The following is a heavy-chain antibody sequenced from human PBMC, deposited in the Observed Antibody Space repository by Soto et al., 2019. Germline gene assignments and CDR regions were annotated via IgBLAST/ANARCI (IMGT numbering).Heavy chain of an antibody. CDR3: AQKGLGSVVYYCRTGECHYAFAL. CDR2: ISGGGDGT. J-gene: IGHJ3*01. D-gene: IGHD2-21*01. CDR1: GFTFMHYA. Sequence: EVQLLESGGGLVQPGGSLRLSCAASGFTFMHYAMSWVRQAPGKGLEWVSTISGGGDGTYYADSVKGRFTISRDNSRNTVFLHMNSLSDDDPAVYYCAQKGLGSVVYYCRTGECHYAFALWGEGTIVTVSS. V-gene: IGHV3-23*01.